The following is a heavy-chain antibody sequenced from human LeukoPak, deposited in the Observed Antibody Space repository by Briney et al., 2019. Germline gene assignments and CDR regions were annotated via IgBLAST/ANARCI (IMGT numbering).Heavy chain of an antibody. D-gene: IGHD3-3*01. CDR1: GFTFGKYW. Sequence: GGSLRLSCVASGFTFGKYWMSWVRQAPGKGLEWVANIKLDGSEKNYVDSVKGRFTISRDNTKNTLYLQTNSLRAEDTAVFYCARDQYDTWSRRGNFDSWGQGTLVIVSS. V-gene: IGHV3-7*03. CDR3: ARDQYDTWSRRGNFDS. J-gene: IGHJ4*02. CDR2: IKLDGSEK.